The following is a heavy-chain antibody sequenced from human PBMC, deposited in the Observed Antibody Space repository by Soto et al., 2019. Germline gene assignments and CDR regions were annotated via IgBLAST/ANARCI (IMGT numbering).Heavy chain of an antibody. CDR1: GYTFTSYG. CDR3: AGSSSSEHHFGY. D-gene: IGHD6-6*01. V-gene: IGHV1-18*01. CDR2: ISAYNGNT. J-gene: IGHJ4*02. Sequence: ASVKVSCKASGYTFTSYGISWVRQAPGQGLEWMGWISAYNGNTNYAQKLQGRVTMTTDTSTSTAYMELRSLRSDDTAVYYSAGSSSSEHHFGYLGQGSLVDVSS.